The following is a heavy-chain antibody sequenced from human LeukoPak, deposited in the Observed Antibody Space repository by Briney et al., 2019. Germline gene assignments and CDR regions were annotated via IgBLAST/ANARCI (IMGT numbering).Heavy chain of an antibody. CDR2: IKSKTDGGTT. Sequence: GGSLRLSCAASGFTVSSNYMAWVRQAPGKGLEWVGRIKSKTDGGTTDYAAPVKGRFTISRDDSKNTLYLQMNSLKTEDTAVYYCTTGPDPDYSSSWYFNYWGQGTLVTVSS. D-gene: IGHD6-13*01. CDR3: TTGPDPDYSSSWYFNY. V-gene: IGHV3-15*01. CDR1: GFTVSSNY. J-gene: IGHJ4*02.